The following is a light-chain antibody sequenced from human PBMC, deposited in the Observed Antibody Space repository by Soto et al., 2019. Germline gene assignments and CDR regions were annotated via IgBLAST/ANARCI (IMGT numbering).Light chain of an antibody. CDR2: SAS. V-gene: IGKV3-15*01. CDR3: QQYNKWPLFT. Sequence: EIVLTQSPAILSVSPGRGATLSCRASQSVGSNLAWYQQRPGQAPRLLIYSASTRATGIPARFSGSGSGTEFTLTISSLQSEDFAVYCCQQYNKWPLFTFGPGTRVDIK. J-gene: IGKJ3*01. CDR1: QSVGSN.